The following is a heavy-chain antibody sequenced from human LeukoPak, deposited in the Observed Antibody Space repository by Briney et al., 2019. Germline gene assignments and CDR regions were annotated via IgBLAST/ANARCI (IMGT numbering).Heavy chain of an antibody. D-gene: IGHD2-15*01. CDR1: GFTVSSNY. CDR3: AREIYCSASSCTGGVFDI. V-gene: IGHV3-53*01. J-gene: IGHJ3*02. Sequence: TGGSLSLSCAASGFTVSSNYMSCVRQAPGKGLEGVSLFYSCGCTYYADSVKGRFTISRDNSKNTLYLQMNSLRVEDTAVYYCAREIYCSASSCTGGVFDIWGQGTMVTVSS. CDR2: FYSCGCT.